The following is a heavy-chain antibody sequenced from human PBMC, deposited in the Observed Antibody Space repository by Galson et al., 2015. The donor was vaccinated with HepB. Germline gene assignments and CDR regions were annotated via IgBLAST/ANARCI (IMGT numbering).Heavy chain of an antibody. Sequence: SVKVSCKASGYTFTNYGISWVRQAPGQGLEWMGWINTYNGNTNDAERVQGRVTMTTDTSTSTAYMELRSLRSDDTAVYYCARDRSSSGWSYGMDVWGQGTTVTVSS. J-gene: IGHJ6*02. CDR2: INTYNGNT. CDR1: GYTFTNYG. V-gene: IGHV1-18*01. D-gene: IGHD6-19*01. CDR3: ARDRSSSGWSYGMDV.